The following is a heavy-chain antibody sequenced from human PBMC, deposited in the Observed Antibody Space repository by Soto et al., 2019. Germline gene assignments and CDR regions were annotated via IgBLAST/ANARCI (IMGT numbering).Heavy chain of an antibody. CDR3: ARTGGMDV. Sequence: QVQLQQWGAGLLKPSETLSLTCAVYGGSFSGYYWSWLRQPPGKGPEWIGEINHSGNTQYNPSLESRVTISVDTSKNQFSRKLNSVSAADTAVYYCARTGGMDVWSQGATVTVSS. CDR2: INHSGNT. J-gene: IGHJ6*02. V-gene: IGHV4-34*01. CDR1: GGSFSGYY.